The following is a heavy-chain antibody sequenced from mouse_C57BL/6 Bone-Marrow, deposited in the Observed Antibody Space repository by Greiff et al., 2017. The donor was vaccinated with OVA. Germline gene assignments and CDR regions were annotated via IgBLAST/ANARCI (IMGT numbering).Heavy chain of an antibody. V-gene: IGHV1-52*01. Sequence: VQLQQPGAELVRPGSSVKLSCKASGYTFTSYWMHWVKQRPIQGLEWIGNIDPSDSETHYNQKFKDKATLTVDKSSSTAYMQLSSLTSEDSAVYYCARNYGPLYYYAMDYWGQGTSVTVSS. J-gene: IGHJ4*01. CDR1: GYTFTSYW. CDR2: IDPSDSET. CDR3: ARNYGPLYYYAMDY. D-gene: IGHD1-1*01.